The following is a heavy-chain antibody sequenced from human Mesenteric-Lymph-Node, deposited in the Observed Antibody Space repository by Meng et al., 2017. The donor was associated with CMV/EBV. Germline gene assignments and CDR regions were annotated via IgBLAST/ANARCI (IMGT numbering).Heavy chain of an antibody. V-gene: IGHV3-21*01. Sequence: GESLKISCAASGFTFSSYSMNWVRQAPGKGLEWVSSISSSSSYIYYADSVKGRFTISRDNAKNSLYLQMNSLRAEDTAVYYCASGGRGGYYYYYGMDVWGQGTTVTVSS. CDR1: GFTFSSYS. CDR3: ASGGRGGYYYYYGMDV. D-gene: IGHD4-23*01. CDR2: ISSSSSYI. J-gene: IGHJ6*02.